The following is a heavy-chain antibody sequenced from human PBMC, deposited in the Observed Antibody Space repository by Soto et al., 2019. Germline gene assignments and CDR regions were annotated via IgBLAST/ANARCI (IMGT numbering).Heavy chain of an antibody. Sequence: PGGSLRLSCAASGFSFRNYAMTWVPQAPAKGLEWISGLGGSGPMRYNADSVRVYSIICMDSAKTTRFLQMDNLRVEDSAVYCCAKEAEENENLPIPGDNWGQGTPVTGSS. CDR1: GFSFRNYA. CDR2: LGGSGPMR. V-gene: IGHV3-23*01. CDR3: AKEAEENENLPIPGDN. D-gene: IGHD1-7*01. J-gene: IGHJ4*02.